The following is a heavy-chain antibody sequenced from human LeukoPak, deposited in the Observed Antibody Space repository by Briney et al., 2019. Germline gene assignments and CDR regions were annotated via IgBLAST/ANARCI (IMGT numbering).Heavy chain of an antibody. V-gene: IGHV4-38-2*02. CDR1: GYSISSGYY. Sequence: SETLSLTCTVSGYSISSGYYWGWIRQPPGKGLEWIGSIYYSGSTYYNPSLKSRITISVDTSKNQFSLKLSSVTAADTAVYYCARNWYGSSWSEQIYYFDYWGQGTLVTVSS. CDR3: ARNWYGSSWSEQIYYFDY. J-gene: IGHJ4*02. CDR2: IYYSGST. D-gene: IGHD6-13*01.